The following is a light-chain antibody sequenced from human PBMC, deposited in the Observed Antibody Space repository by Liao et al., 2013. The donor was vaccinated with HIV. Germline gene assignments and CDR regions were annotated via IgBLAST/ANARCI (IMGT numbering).Light chain of an antibody. V-gene: IGLV3-21*04. CDR2: YDS. CDR3: QVWDSSSDHRV. J-gene: IGLJ1*01. CDR1: NIGSKS. Sequence: SYVLTQPPSVSVAPGKTARITCGGNNIGSKSVHWYQQKPGQAPVLVIYYDSDRPSGIPERFSGSISGNTATLTISRVEAGDEADYYCQVWDSSSDHRVFGTRTKVTVL.